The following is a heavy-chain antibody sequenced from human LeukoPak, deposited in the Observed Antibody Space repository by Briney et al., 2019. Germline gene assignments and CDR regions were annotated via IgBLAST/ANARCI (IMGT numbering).Heavy chain of an antibody. V-gene: IGHV4-59*01. CDR3: ARGGYCSGGSCKIDY. J-gene: IGHJ4*02. CDR2: IYYSGST. Sequence: PSETLSLTCTVSGGSISSYYWSWIRQPPGKGLEWIGYIYYSGSTNYNPSLKSRVTISVDTSKNQFSLKLSSVTAADTAVYYCARGGYCSGGSCKIDYWGQGTLVTVSS. CDR1: GGSISSYY. D-gene: IGHD2-15*01.